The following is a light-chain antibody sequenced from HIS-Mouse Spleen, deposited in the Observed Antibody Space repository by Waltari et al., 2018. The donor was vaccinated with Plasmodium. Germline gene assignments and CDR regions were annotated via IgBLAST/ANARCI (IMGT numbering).Light chain of an antibody. J-gene: IGKJ4*01. Sequence: EIVLTQSPATLSLSPGERATLSCRASQSVSRYLAWYQQKTGQAPRLLIYGASNRATGIPARFSGSGSGTDFTLTISSLEPEDFAVYYCQQRSNWPRVLTFGGGTKVEIK. CDR3: QQRSNWPRVLT. CDR1: QSVSRY. V-gene: IGKV3-11*01. CDR2: GAS.